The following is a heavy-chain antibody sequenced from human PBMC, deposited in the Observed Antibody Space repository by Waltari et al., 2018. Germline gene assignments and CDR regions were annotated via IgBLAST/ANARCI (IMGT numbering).Heavy chain of an antibody. Sequence: QVQLQQWGAGLLKPSETLSLTCAVYGGSFSGYYWSWIRQPPGKGLEWIGEINHSGSTNYNPSLKSRVTISVDTSKNQFSLKLSSVTAADTAVYYCAGEYDFWSGYNTYYMDVWGKGTTVTVSS. CDR1: GGSFSGYY. V-gene: IGHV4-34*01. CDR3: AGEYDFWSGYNTYYMDV. J-gene: IGHJ6*03. CDR2: INHSGST. D-gene: IGHD3-3*01.